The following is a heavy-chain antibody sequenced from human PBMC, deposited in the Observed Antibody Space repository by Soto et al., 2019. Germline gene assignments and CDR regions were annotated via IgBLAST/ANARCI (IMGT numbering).Heavy chain of an antibody. V-gene: IGHV3-21*01. CDR2: ISSSSSYI. Sequence: PGGPLRLSCAASGFTFSGYSMNWVLQAPGKGLEWVSFISSSSSYIYYADSVTGRFTISRDDAENSLYLQMNSLRAEDTAVYYCARVNGPNYFDYWGQGTLVTVSS. J-gene: IGHJ4*02. D-gene: IGHD2-8*01. CDR1: GFTFSGYS. CDR3: ARVNGPNYFDY.